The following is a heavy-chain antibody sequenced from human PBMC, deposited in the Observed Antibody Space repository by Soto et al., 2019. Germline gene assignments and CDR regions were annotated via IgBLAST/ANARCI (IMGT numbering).Heavy chain of an antibody. CDR1: DGSIISYY. Sequence: XETLCLTCTVSDGSIISYYWSWIRLPPGKGLEWIGYIYYSGSTNYNPSLMSRVTMSVDTSKNQFSLKLSSVTAADTAVYYCARTYNWNDVPFEYWGQGILVTVSS. D-gene: IGHD1-20*01. CDR3: ARTYNWNDVPFEY. CDR2: IYYSGST. J-gene: IGHJ4*02. V-gene: IGHV4-59*13.